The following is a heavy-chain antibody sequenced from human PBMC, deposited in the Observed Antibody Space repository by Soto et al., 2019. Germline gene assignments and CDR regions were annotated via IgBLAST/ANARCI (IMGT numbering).Heavy chain of an antibody. V-gene: IGHV3-7*01. J-gene: IGHJ5*02. CDR1: GVTFSSYW. Sequence: GGSLRLSCAASGVTFSSYWMSWVRQAPGKGLEWVANIKQDGGEKYYVDSVKGRFTISRDNAKNSLYLQMNSLRVEDTALYYCARRYSSSWSGFDPWGQGTLVTVSA. CDR2: IKQDGGEK. D-gene: IGHD6-13*01. CDR3: ARRYSSSWSGFDP.